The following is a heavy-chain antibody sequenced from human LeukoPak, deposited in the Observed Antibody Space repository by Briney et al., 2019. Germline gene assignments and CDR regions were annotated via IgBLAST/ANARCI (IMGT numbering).Heavy chain of an antibody. CDR2: IYYSGST. Sequence: SETLSLTCTVSGGSISSYYWGWIRQPPGKGLEWIGSIYYSGSTYYNPSLKSRVTISVDTSKNQFSLKLSSVTAADTAVYYCAVDPEFYDFWSGYGGGYWGQGTLVTVSS. CDR3: AVDPEFYDFWSGYGGGY. V-gene: IGHV4-39*01. J-gene: IGHJ4*02. D-gene: IGHD3-3*01. CDR1: GGSISSYY.